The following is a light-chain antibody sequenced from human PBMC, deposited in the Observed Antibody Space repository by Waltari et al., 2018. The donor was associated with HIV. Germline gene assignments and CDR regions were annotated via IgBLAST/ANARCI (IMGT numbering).Light chain of an antibody. J-gene: IGKJ4*01. CDR3: QQYYNTVLT. CDR1: QSVLYSSNNKNY. CDR2: WAS. Sequence: DIVMTQSPDSLAVSLGERATINCKSSQSVLYSSNNKNYLAWYQQKPGQPPKLLIYWASTRESGVPDRFSGSGSGTDFTLTISSLQAEDVAVYYCQQYYNTVLTFCGGTKVEIK. V-gene: IGKV4-1*01.